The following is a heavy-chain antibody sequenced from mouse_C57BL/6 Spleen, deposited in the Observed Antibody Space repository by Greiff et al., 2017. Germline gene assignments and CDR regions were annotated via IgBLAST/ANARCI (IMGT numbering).Heavy chain of an antibody. Sequence: VQLVQPGTVLARPGASVKMSCKTSGYTFTSYWMHWVKQRPGQGLEWIGAIHPGNSDTSYKQKFKGKAKLTAVTAASTAYMELSSLTYEDSAVYYCTRWDQNYEGAYWGQGTLVTVSA. V-gene: IGHV1-5*01. J-gene: IGHJ3*01. CDR2: IHPGNSDT. CDR1: GYTFTSYW. CDR3: TRWDQNYEGAY. D-gene: IGHD1-1*01.